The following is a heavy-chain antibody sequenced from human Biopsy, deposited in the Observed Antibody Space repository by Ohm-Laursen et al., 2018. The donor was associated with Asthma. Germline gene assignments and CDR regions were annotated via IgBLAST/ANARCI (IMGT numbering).Heavy chain of an antibody. Sequence: SLRLSCAASGFAFDSYAMSWARQAPGKGLAWVATIRPNKRGVDYVTSVRGRFTMSRDNPKHTLYLQMSNLRAEETAVYYWVKDTYEDSGGFYPFEVWGQGTMVTVSS. D-gene: IGHD4-23*01. CDR3: VKDTYEDSGGFYPFEV. J-gene: IGHJ3*01. CDR2: IRPNKRGV. CDR1: GFAFDSYA. V-gene: IGHV3-23*01.